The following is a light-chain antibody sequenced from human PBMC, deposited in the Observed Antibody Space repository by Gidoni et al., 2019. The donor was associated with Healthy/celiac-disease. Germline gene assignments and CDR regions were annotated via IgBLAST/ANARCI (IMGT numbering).Light chain of an antibody. J-gene: IGKJ4*01. CDR2: DAA. V-gene: IGKV1-33*01. Sequence: QMPQSPSSLSASVGDRVTITCQASQDISNYLNLYQQKPGKDPKLLIYDAANSETGGPSRFSGSGAGTDVTFTISSRQPEDIATYYCQQYDNLPLTFGGGTKVEIK. CDR1: QDISNY. CDR3: QQYDNLPLT.